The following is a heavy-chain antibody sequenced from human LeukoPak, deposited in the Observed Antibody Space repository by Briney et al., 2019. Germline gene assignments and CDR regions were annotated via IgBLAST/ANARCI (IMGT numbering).Heavy chain of an antibody. V-gene: IGHV1-8*01. CDR3: ARGYNDYGGDGFDY. CDR1: GYTFTSYD. J-gene: IGHJ4*02. CDR2: MNPNSGNT. D-gene: IGHD4-23*01. Sequence: ASVKVSCKASGYTFTSYDINWVRQATGQGLEWMGWMNPNSGNTGYAQKFQGRVTMTRNTSISTAYMELSSLRSEDTAVYYCARGYNDYGGDGFDYWGQGTLVTVSS.